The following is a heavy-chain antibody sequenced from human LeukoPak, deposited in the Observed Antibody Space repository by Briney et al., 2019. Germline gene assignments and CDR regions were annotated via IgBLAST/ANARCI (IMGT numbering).Heavy chain of an antibody. CDR1: GFTFSDYY. D-gene: IGHD5-18*01. J-gene: IGHJ4*02. CDR2: ISSSGINT. Sequence: PGGSLTLSCAASGFTFSDYYMSWLRQAPGRGGVGVSYISSSGINTFYADTVKGRFTISRDNGKNSLYLQKNSLRCEDTAVYYFASPYSPFDFWGQGTLVTVSS. V-gene: IGHV3-11*04. CDR3: ASPYSPFDF.